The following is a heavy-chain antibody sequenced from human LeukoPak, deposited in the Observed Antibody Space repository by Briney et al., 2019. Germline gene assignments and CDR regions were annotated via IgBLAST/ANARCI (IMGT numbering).Heavy chain of an antibody. CDR2: VCLRGSGP. D-gene: IGHD2-15*01. CDR1: GFTLSAYA. J-gene: IGHJ2*01. CDR3: AKRHSDHWFFDL. Sequence: GGSLRLSCTASGFTLSAYAMTWVRQAPGKGLQWVSAVCLRGSGPYYADSVKGRFILSTDTSNNTMFLQMDNLRAEDTALYFCAKRHSDHWFFDLWGRGTLVTVSS. V-gene: IGHV3-23*01.